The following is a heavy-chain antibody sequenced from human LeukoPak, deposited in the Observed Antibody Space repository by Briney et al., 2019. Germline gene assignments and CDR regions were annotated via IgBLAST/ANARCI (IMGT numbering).Heavy chain of an antibody. V-gene: IGHV4-59*08. CDR3: ARSYYGSGSYIDY. D-gene: IGHD3-10*01. Sequence: PSETLSLTCTVSGGSISSYYWSWIRQPPGKGLEWIAYIYYSGSTNYNPPLKSRVTISVDTSKNQFSLKLSSVTAADTAVYYCARSYYGSGSYIDYWGQGTLVTVSS. CDR1: GGSISSYY. J-gene: IGHJ4*02. CDR2: IYYSGST.